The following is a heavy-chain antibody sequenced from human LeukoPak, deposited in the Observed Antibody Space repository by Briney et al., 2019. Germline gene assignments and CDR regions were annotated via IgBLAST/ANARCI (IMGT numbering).Heavy chain of an antibody. J-gene: IGHJ4*02. CDR3: ARGAGWYDY. CDR1: GGSISSYY. D-gene: IGHD6-19*01. V-gene: IGHV4-59*08. Sequence: SETLSLTCTVSGGSISSYYWSWIRQPPGKGLEWIGYIYYSGSTNYNPSLKNRVTISVDMSKNHLSLRLSSVTAADTAVYYCARGAGWYDYWGQGTLVTVSS. CDR2: IYYSGST.